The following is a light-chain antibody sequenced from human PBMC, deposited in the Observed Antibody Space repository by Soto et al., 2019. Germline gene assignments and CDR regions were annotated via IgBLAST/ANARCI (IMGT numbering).Light chain of an antibody. CDR1: SSDVGGYNS. Sequence: QSALTQPASVSGSPGQSITISCTGTSSDVGGYNSVSWYQQHPGKAPKLMIYEVSNRPSGVSNRFSGSKSGNTASLTISGLQAEDEADYYCSSYTTSRTLLDVFGTGTKVTVL. V-gene: IGLV2-14*01. CDR2: EVS. J-gene: IGLJ1*01. CDR3: SSYTTSRTLLDV.